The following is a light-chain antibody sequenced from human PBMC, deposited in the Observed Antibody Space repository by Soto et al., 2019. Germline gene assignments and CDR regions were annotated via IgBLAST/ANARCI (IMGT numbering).Light chain of an antibody. V-gene: IGLV2-23*01. CDR2: EGS. CDR3: CSYAGSSTLTV. Sequence: QSALTQPASVSGSHGPSITISCTGTSSEVGSYNLVSWYQQHPGKAPKLMIYEGSKRPSGVSNRFSGSKSGNTASLTISGLQAEDEADYYCCSYAGSSTLTVFGTGTKVTVL. CDR1: SSEVGSYNL. J-gene: IGLJ1*01.